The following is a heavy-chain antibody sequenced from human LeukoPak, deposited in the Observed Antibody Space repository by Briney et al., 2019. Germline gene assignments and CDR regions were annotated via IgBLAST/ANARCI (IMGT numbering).Heavy chain of an antibody. V-gene: IGHV3-23*01. CDR1: GFAFSNFD. CDR2: ISGSGEST. J-gene: IGHJ4*02. D-gene: IGHD3-10*01. Sequence: PGGSLRLSCAASGFAFSNFDMSWVRQAPGKGLEWVSAISGSGESTYYAESLKGRFTISRDNSKNTLYLQMNGLRVEDTAIYYSAKRGSYFGGFDYWGQGTLLTVPS. CDR3: AKRGSYFGGFDY.